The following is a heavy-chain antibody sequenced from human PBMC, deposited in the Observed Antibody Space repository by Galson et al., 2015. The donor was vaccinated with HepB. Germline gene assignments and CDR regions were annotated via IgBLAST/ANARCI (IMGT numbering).Heavy chain of an antibody. J-gene: IGHJ2*01. CDR3: ARVYFGSGSSSAYWYFDL. CDR2: ISSTGTTM. V-gene: IGHV3-48*02. CDR1: GFTFSSYT. Sequence: SLRLSCAASGFTFSSYTMNWVRQAPGNGLESVSYISSTGTTMYYADSAKGRFTISRDNAQHSLYLQMNSLMDEDTAVYYCARVYFGSGSSSAYWYFDLWGRGALVTVSS. D-gene: IGHD3-10*01.